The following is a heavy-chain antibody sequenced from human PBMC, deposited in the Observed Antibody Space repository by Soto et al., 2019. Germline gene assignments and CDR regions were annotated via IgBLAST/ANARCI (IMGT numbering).Heavy chain of an antibody. J-gene: IGHJ5*02. CDR3: ARDFWGEQAPPAYH. CDR2: ITWDGGCS. D-gene: IGHD3-16*01. Sequence: VQLVASGGGVVRPGGSRRLSCTASGFTLDDYRMSWVRRAPGKGLEWGAGITWDGGCSGYPESVKGRVTIGRDNAKNSLYLKMNSLRAEDTALYYCARDFWGEQAPPAYHWGQGTLVTVPS. CDR1: GFTLDDYR. V-gene: IGHV3-20*04.